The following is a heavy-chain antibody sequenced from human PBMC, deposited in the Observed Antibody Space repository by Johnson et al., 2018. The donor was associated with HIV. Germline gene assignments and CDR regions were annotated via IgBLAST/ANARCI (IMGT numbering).Heavy chain of an antibody. CDR2: IYSGGST. D-gene: IGHD6-6*01. Sequence: VQLVESGGGLAKPAWSPRLSCAASQFTFSRYYMSWVRQAPGKGLEWVSVIYSGGSTYYADSVKGRFTISRDNSKNTLYLQMNSLRAEDTAVYYCASWNIAARPVGAFDIWGQGTMVTVSS. J-gene: IGHJ3*02. V-gene: IGHV3-66*01. CDR1: QFTFSRYY. CDR3: ASWNIAARPVGAFDI.